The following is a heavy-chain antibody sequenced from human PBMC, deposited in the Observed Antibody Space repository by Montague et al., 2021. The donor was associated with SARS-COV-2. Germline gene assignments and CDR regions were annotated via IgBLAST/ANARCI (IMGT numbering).Heavy chain of an antibody. CDR1: GFTFSSFE. V-gene: IGHV3-48*03. CDR3: ARRENHAFDI. D-gene: IGHD1-14*01. J-gene: IGHJ3*02. CDR2: ISGGGSST. Sequence: SLSLSFSASGFTFSSFEMTWVRQAPGKGLEWISTISGGGSSTYYADSVKGRFTISRDNAKNTLYLQMNSLRAEDTAVYYCARRENHAFDIWGQGTMVTVSS.